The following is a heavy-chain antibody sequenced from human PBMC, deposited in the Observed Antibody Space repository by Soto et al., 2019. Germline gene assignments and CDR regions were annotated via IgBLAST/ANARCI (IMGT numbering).Heavy chain of an antibody. CDR3: ATGYYDSSGPLGWFDP. D-gene: IGHD3-22*01. Sequence: ASVKVSCKVSGYALTELSMHWVRQAPGKGLEWMGGFDPEDGETIYAQKFQGRVTMTEDTSTDTAYMELSSLRSEDTAVYYCATGYYDSSGPLGWFDPWGQGTLVTVSS. CDR1: GYALTELS. CDR2: FDPEDGET. V-gene: IGHV1-24*01. J-gene: IGHJ5*02.